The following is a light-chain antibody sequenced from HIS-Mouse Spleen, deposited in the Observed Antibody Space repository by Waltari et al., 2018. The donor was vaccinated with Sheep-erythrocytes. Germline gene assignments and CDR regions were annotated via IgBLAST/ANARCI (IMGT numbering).Light chain of an antibody. CDR2: QDS. V-gene: IGLV3-1*01. J-gene: IGLJ2*01. CDR1: KLGDKY. Sequence: SYELTQPPSVSVSPGQTASITCSGDKLGDKYACWYQQKPGQSPVLVIYQDSKRPSGNPEGFSGSNSGNTATLTISGTQAMDEADYYCQAWDSSTAVFGGGTKLTVL. CDR3: QAWDSSTAV.